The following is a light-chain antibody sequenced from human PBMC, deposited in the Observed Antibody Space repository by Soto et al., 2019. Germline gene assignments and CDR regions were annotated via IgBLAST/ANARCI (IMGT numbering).Light chain of an antibody. J-gene: IGLJ1*01. CDR2: DVS. V-gene: IGLV2-14*03. CDR1: SSDVGGYNF. Sequence: QSVLTQPASVYGSAGGSGRIFCAGTSSDVGGYNFVSWYQQHPGKAPQLMIYDVSSRPSGVSNRFSGSKSGNTASLTISGLQAEDEADYYCSSYTSSYTYVFGTGTKVT. CDR3: SSYTSSYTYV.